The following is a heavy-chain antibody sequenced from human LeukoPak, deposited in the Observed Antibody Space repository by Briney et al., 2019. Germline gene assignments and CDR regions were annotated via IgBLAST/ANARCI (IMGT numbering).Heavy chain of an antibody. D-gene: IGHD6-19*01. CDR2: IYYSGST. Sequence: SETLSLTCTVSGGSISSSSYYWGWIRQPPGKGLEWIGSIYYSGSTYYNPSLKSRVTISIDTSKNQFSLKLSSVTAADTAVYYCARAGWARPIGGWGQGTLVTVSS. CDR3: ARAGWARPIGG. V-gene: IGHV4-39*07. J-gene: IGHJ4*02. CDR1: GGSISSSSYY.